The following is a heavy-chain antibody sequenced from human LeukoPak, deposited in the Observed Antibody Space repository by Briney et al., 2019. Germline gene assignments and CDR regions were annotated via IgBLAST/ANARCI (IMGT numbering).Heavy chain of an antibody. CDR3: ARDGYDILTGYHPWYSDMDV. CDR2: IWYDGSNK. CDR1: GFTLSSYG. V-gene: IGHV3-33*01. J-gene: IGHJ6*04. D-gene: IGHD3-9*01. Sequence: PGRSLRLSCAASGFTLSSYGMHWVRQAPGKGLEWVAVIWYDGSNKYYADSVKGRFTISRDNSKNTLYLQMNSLRAEDTAVYYCARDGYDILTGYHPWYSDMDVWGKGTTVTVSS.